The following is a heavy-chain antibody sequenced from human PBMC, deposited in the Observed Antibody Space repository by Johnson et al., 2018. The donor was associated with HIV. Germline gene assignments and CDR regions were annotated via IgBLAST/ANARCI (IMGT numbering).Heavy chain of an antibody. Sequence: EVQLVESGGGLVKPGGSLRLSCAASGFTFNNAWMSWVRQAPGKGLEWVGRIKRKTDGGTPDYAAPVKGRFTISRDDSNNMLYLEMNSLKTEDTATYYCTTAGYTFSDAFDIWGHGLMVTVSS. D-gene: IGHD2-2*02. V-gene: IGHV3-15*01. CDR2: IKRKTDGGTP. J-gene: IGHJ3*02. CDR1: GFTFNNAW. CDR3: TTAGYTFSDAFDI.